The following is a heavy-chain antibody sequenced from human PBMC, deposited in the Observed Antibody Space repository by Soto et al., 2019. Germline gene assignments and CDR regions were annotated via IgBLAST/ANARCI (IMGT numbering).Heavy chain of an antibody. CDR3: AHSQRPLEY. CDR2: VYWDDDK. Sequence: SGPTLVNPTQTLTVTCTFSGFSLTTSGVGVGWIWQSPGKFLEWLALVYWDDDKRYSPSLKTRLTITKDNSAKMVVLRLNNMHPGGTGTYFCAHSQRPLEYWGQGILVTASS. J-gene: IGHJ4*02. D-gene: IGHD6-25*01. CDR1: GFSLTTSGVG. V-gene: IGHV2-5*02.